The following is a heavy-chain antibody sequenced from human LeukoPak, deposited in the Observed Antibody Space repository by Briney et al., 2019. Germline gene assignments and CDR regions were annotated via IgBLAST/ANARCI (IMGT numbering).Heavy chain of an antibody. V-gene: IGHV3-23*01. CDR1: GFTFSSYA. CDR3: AKASSGWFIPPYYFDY. CDR2: ISGSGGST. J-gene: IGHJ4*02. D-gene: IGHD6-19*01. Sequence: GGSLRLSCAASGFTFSSYAMSWVRQAPGKGLEWVSAISGSGGSTYYADSVKGRFTISRDNTKNTLYLQMNSLRAEDTAVYYCAKASSGWFIPPYYFDYWGQGTLVTVSS.